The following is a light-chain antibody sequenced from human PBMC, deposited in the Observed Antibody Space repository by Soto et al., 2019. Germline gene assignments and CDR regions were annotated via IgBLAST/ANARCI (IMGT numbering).Light chain of an antibody. CDR2: KAS. Sequence: DIQMTQSPSTLSASVGDRVTITCRASQSISSRLAWYQQKPGKAPKLLIYKASSLESGVQSRFSGSGSGTEFTLTISSLQPDDFATYYCQQYNSYPWTFGQGPKVEIK. V-gene: IGKV1-5*03. J-gene: IGKJ1*01. CDR3: QQYNSYPWT. CDR1: QSISSR.